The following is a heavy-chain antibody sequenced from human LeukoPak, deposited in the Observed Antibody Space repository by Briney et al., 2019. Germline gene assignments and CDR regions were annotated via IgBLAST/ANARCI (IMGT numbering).Heavy chain of an antibody. CDR3: ALSPTQHFLHY. J-gene: IGHJ4*02. CDR2: IHYSGNTNY. CDR1: GDFRDYNY. V-gene: IGHV4-59*01. Sequence: SETLSLTCSVSGDFRDYNYWSCIRQPPGKGLEWIGYIHYSGNTNYNYNPSLKSPVTLSVDTSKNQFSLRVTSVTPADAAVYFCALSPTQHFLHYWGQGTLVTVPS. D-gene: IGHD2-2*01.